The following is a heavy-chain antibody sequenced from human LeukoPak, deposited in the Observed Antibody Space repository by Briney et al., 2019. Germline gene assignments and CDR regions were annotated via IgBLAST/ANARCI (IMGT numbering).Heavy chain of an antibody. CDR2: INSDGSST. D-gene: IGHD6-19*01. CDR1: GFTFSSYW. V-gene: IGHV3-74*01. Sequence: GGSLRLSCAASGFTFSSYWMHWVRQAPGKGLGWVSRINSDGSSTSYADSVKGRFTISRDNAKNTLYLQMNSLRAEDTAVYYCARDKAVSGWYNGWFDPWGQGTLVTVSS. J-gene: IGHJ5*02. CDR3: ARDKAVSGWYNGWFDP.